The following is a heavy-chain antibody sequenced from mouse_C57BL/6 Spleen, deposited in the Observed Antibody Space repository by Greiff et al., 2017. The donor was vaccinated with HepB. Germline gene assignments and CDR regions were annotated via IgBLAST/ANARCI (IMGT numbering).Heavy chain of an antibody. CDR1: GYTFTSYW. J-gene: IGHJ1*03. CDR2: INPSNGGT. V-gene: IGHV1-53*01. Sequence: QVQLKQPGTELVKPGASVKLSCKASGYTFTSYWMHWVKQRPGQGLEWIGNINPSNGGTNYNEKFKSKATLTVDKSSSTAYMQLSSLTSEDSAVYYGARGGLGRDWYFDVWGTGTTVTVSS. CDR3: ARGGLGRDWYFDV. D-gene: IGHD4-1*01.